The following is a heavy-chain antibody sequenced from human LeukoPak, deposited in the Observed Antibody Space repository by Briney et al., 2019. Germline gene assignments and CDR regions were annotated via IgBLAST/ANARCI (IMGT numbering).Heavy chain of an antibody. J-gene: IGHJ4*02. CDR2: IYYNGST. V-gene: IGHV4-39*01. CDR1: GDSISSSSYY. Sequence: PSETLSLTCTVPGDSISSSSYYWGWIRQPPGKGLERIGSIYYNGSTYYNPSLKSRVTISVDTSKNQFSLKLSSVTAADTAVYYCARHALGVVVPAVPDYWGQGTLVTVSS. CDR3: ARHALGVVVPAVPDY. D-gene: IGHD2-2*01.